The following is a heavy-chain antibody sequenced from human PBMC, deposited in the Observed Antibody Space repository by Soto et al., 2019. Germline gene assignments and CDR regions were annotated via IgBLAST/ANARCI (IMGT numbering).Heavy chain of an antibody. D-gene: IGHD3-22*01. CDR1: CYGISTSSY. V-gene: IGHV4-38-2*02. CDR3: TREWGPSYYYESSGFNPDS. CDR2: INHRGNS. Sequence: SETLSLTCVVSCYGISTSSYWGWVRQSPGKALEWIGAINHRGNSYYNSSLKSRVTMSVDTSRNQFSLSLTSVTAADTAISYCTREWGPSYYYESSGFNPDSWGQGTLVNVSS. J-gene: IGHJ4*02.